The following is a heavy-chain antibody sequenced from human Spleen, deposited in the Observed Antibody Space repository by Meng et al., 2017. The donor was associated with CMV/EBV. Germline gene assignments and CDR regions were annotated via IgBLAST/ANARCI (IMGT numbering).Heavy chain of an antibody. V-gene: IGHV1-8*01. CDR3: ARGLQGSFVYGMDV. J-gene: IGHJ6*02. CDR1: GYTFTSYD. Sequence: ASVKVSCKTSGYTFTSYDINWVRQATGQGPEWMGWMNPYSFNTGYAQKFQGRITMTRNTSISTAFMELTSLTAEDTAVYYCARGLQGSFVYGMDVWGQGTTVTVSS. D-gene: IGHD3-10*01. CDR2: MNPYSFNT.